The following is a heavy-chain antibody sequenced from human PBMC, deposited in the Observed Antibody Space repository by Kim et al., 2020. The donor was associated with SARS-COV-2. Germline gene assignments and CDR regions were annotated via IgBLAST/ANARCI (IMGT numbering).Heavy chain of an antibody. CDR3: ARRRGYGRYDSSGYPDY. Sequence: LKSRVTISVDTSKNQFSLRLSCVTAADTAVYYCARRRGYGRYDSSGYPDYWGQGTLVTVSS. D-gene: IGHD3-22*01. J-gene: IGHJ4*02. V-gene: IGHV4-34*01.